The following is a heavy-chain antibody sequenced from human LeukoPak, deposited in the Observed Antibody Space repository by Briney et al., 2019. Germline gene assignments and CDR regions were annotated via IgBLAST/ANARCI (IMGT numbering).Heavy chain of an antibody. CDR3: AKMPHSSYYYESSGYLDF. Sequence: GGSLRLSCAASGFTFSTYPMKGVPPAPGKGLEWVSAISGSGGSTYTADSVEGRFTISRNNSKNTLYLQMNGLRAEDTAIYYCAKMPHSSYYYESSGYLDFWGQGTLVSVSS. CDR2: ISGSGGST. V-gene: IGHV3-23*01. D-gene: IGHD3-22*01. CDR1: GFTFSTYP. J-gene: IGHJ4*02.